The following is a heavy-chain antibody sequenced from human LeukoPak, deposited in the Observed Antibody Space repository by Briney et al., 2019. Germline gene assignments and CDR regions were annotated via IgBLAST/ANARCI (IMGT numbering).Heavy chain of an antibody. CDR1: GYTFTGYY. J-gene: IGHJ4*02. CDR2: INPSGGST. V-gene: IGHV1-46*01. CDR3: ARDFHSAAYYDSSGFFDY. Sequence: GASVKVSCKASGYTFTGYYMHWVRQAPGQGLEWMGIINPSGGSTSYAQKFQGRVTMTRDTSTSTVYMELSSLRSEDTAVYYCARDFHSAAYYDSSGFFDYWGQGILVTVSS. D-gene: IGHD3-22*01.